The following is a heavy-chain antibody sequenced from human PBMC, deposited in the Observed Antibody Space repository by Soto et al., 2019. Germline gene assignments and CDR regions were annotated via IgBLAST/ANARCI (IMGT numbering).Heavy chain of an antibody. V-gene: IGHV4-31*03. CDR2: IYYSGST. J-gene: IGHJ6*02. CDR3: ATVGIAAARGYYYYGMDV. CDR1: CGSISSGGYY. D-gene: IGHD6-13*01. Sequence: SETLSLTCTVSCGSISSGGYYWSWIRQHPGKGLEWIGYIYYSGSTYYNPSLKSRVTISVDTSKNQFSLKLSSVTAADTAVYYCATVGIAAARGYYYYGMDVWGQGTTVTVSS.